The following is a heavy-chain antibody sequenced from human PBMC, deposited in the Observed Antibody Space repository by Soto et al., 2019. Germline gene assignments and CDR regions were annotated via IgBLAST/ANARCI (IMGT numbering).Heavy chain of an antibody. CDR3: RVGPYCSRTRRYGGRLYYGMDV. J-gene: IGHJ6*02. Sequence: GSLRLSCAASGFTFSSYAMSWVRQAPGKGLEWVSAISGSGGSTYYADSVKGRFTISRDNSKNTLYLQMNSLRAEDTAVYYSRVGPYCSRTRRYGGRLYYGMDVWGQGTTVTVSS. V-gene: IGHV3-23*01. CDR2: ISGSGGST. CDR1: GFTFSSYA. D-gene: IGHD2-2*01.